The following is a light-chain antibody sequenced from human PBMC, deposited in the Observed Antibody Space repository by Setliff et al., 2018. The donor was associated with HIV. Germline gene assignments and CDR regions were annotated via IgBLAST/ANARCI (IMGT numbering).Light chain of an antibody. CDR3: QSYDSSLSGDV. CDR1: RSNIGAGYD. J-gene: IGLJ1*01. Sequence: QSVLTQPPSVSGAPGQRVTISCTGSRSNIGAGYDVQWYQQLPGTAPKLVMFGNSNRPSGVPDRFSDSKSGTSASLAISGLQAEDEADYYCQSYDSSLSGDVFGTGTKGTVL. V-gene: IGLV1-40*01. CDR2: GNS.